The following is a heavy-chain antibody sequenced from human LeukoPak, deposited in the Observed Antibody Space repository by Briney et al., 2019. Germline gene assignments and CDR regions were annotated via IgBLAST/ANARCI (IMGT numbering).Heavy chain of an antibody. CDR1: GGTFSSYA. CDR3: ARGADYYGSGSYYYPRDY. J-gene: IGHJ4*02. CDR2: IIPIFGTA. V-gene: IGHV1-69*06. D-gene: IGHD3-10*01. Sequence: SVKVSCKASGGTFSSYAISWVRQAPGQGLEWMGGIIPIFGTANYAQKFQGRVTITADKSTSTAYMELSSLRSEDTAVYYCARGADYYGSGSYYYPRDYWGQGTLVTVSS.